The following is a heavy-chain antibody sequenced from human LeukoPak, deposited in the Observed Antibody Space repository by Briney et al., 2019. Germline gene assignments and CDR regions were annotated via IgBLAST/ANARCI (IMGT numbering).Heavy chain of an antibody. CDR1: GFTFSSYA. V-gene: IGHV3-7*03. CDR3: ARVLKVRGVLFDY. CDR2: IKQDGSEK. Sequence: PGRSLRLSCAASGFTFSSYAMHWVRQAPGKGLEWVAHIKQDGSEKYYLDSVKGRFTISRDNANNSLYLQMNSLRAEDTAVYYCARVLKVRGVLFDYWGQGSLVTVSS. D-gene: IGHD3-10*01. J-gene: IGHJ4*02.